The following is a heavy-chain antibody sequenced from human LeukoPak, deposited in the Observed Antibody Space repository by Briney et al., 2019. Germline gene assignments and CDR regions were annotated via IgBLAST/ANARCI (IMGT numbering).Heavy chain of an antibody. J-gene: IGHJ6*03. CDR3: ARGPLLEPYYYYMDV. CDR2: IYTSGST. CDR1: DGSISSYY. Sequence: SETLSLTCTVSDGSISSYYWSWIRQPPGKGLEWIGYIYTSGSTNYNPSLKSRVTISVDTSKNQFSLKLSSVTAADTAVYYCARGPLLEPYYYYMDVWGKGTTVTVSS. V-gene: IGHV4-4*09. D-gene: IGHD1-1*01.